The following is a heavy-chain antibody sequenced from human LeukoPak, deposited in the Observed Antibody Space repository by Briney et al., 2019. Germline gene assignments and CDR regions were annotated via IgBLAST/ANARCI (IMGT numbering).Heavy chain of an antibody. J-gene: IGHJ4*02. CDR3: VRHSSGYYYPFDY. Sequence: GGSLRLSCAASGFTFSSYAMSWVRQAPGKGLEWVSAISGSGGSTYYADSVKGRFTISRDNSKNTLYLQTNSLRAEDTAVYYCVRHSSGYYYPFDYWGQGTLVTVSS. CDR2: ISGSGGST. D-gene: IGHD3-22*01. CDR1: GFTFSSYA. V-gene: IGHV3-23*01.